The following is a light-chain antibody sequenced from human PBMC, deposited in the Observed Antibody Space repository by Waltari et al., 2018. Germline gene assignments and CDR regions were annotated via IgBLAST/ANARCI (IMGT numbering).Light chain of an antibody. J-gene: IGLJ2*01. CDR1: SSAVGGYNS. Sequence: QSALTQPPSASGSPGQSVTISCTGTSSAVGGYNSVSWYQQHPGKAPKRMIYEVSKRPSGVPDRFSGSKSSNTASLTVSGLQAEDEADFYCSSYAGSNAVIFGGGTKLTVL. CDR2: EVS. V-gene: IGLV2-8*01. CDR3: SSYAGSNAVI.